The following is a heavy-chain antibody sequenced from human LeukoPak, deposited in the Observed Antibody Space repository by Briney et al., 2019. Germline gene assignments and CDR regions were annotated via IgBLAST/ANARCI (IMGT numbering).Heavy chain of an antibody. V-gene: IGHV4-30-2*01. CDR3: ARAGILTGYPFDY. CDR2: IYHSGST. Sequence: PSETLSLTCAVSGGSISSGDYPWSWIRQPPGQGLEWIGYIYHSGSTYYNPSLKSRVTISVDRSKNQFSLKLSSVTAADTAVYYCARAGILTGYPFDYWGQGTLVTVSP. D-gene: IGHD3-9*01. CDR1: GGSISSGDYP. J-gene: IGHJ4*02.